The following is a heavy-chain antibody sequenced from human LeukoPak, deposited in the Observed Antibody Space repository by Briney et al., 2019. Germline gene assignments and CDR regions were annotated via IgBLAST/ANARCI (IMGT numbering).Heavy chain of an antibody. CDR2: INHSGST. V-gene: IGHV4-34*01. CDR1: GGSFSGYY. J-gene: IGHJ6*03. CDR3: ARGNYGDYSYYYYYMDV. D-gene: IGHD4-17*01. Sequence: SETLSLTCAVYGGSFSGYYWSWIRQPPGKGLEWIGEINHSGSTNYNPSLKSRVTISVDTSKNQFSLELSSVTAADTAVYYCARGNYGDYSYYYYYMDVWGKGTTVTVSS.